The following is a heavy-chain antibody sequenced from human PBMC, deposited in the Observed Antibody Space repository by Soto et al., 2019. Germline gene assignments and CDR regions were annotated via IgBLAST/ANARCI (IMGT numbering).Heavy chain of an antibody. D-gene: IGHD1-26*01. V-gene: IGHV3-30*18. Sequence: QVQLVESGGGVVQPGRSLRLSCAASGFTFSHYVMHWVRQAPGKWLEWVALMSYDGSNEYYADSVKGRFTISRDNSKNTLYLQMNSLRAEDTAVYYCAKDGSHNFDYWGQGTLVTVSS. J-gene: IGHJ4*02. CDR2: MSYDGSNE. CDR3: AKDGSHNFDY. CDR1: GFTFSHYV.